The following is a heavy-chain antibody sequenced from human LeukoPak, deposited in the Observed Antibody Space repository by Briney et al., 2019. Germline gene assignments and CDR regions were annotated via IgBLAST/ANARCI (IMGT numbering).Heavy chain of an antibody. D-gene: IGHD3-10*01. V-gene: IGHV4-4*07. J-gene: IGHJ6*04. CDR1: GGSISSYY. Sequence: SETLSLTCTVSGGSISSYYWSWLRQPAGKGLEWIGRIYTSGSTNYNPSLKSRVTMSVDTSKNQFSLKLSSVTAADTAVYYCARDTSALWFGEVDVWGKGTTVTISS. CDR3: ARDTSALWFGEVDV. CDR2: IYTSGST.